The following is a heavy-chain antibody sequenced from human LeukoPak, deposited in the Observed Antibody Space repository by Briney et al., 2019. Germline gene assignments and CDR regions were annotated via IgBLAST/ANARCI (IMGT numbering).Heavy chain of an antibody. V-gene: IGHV3-11*04. CDR3: AREGAEAGCLDVFDI. Sequence: GGSLRLSCAASGFTFSDYYMSWIRQAPGKGLEWVSAISSSGSTIYYADSVKGRFTISRDNAKNSLYLQMNSLSAEDTAVYYCAREGAEAGCLDVFDIWGQGTMVTVSS. J-gene: IGHJ3*02. D-gene: IGHD6-13*01. CDR1: GFTFSDYY. CDR2: ISSSGSTI.